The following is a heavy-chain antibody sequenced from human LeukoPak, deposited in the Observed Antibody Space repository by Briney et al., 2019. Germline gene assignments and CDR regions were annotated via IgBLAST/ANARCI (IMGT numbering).Heavy chain of an antibody. D-gene: IGHD1-20*01. V-gene: IGHV3-15*01. CDR3: TEITSADY. J-gene: IGHJ4*02. CDR2: MKRKVEGGTT. Sequence: KTGGSLRLSCAASGLTLSNAWMSWVRQAPGKGLEWVGRMKRKVEGGTTDYAAPVKGRFTISRDDSKNTVYLQMNSLKTEDTAVYYCTEITSADYWGQGTLVTVSS. CDR1: GLTLSNAW.